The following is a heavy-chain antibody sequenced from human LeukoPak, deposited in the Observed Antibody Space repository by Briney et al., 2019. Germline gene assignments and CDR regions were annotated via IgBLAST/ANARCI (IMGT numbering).Heavy chain of an antibody. J-gene: IGHJ3*02. Sequence: GRSLRLSCVASGFTFSTSVMHWVRQAPGKGLEWVAGISIDGNGKYHADSVRGRFTISRDNSKNTLYLQMNSLRAEDTAVYYCASGYSGYDSDDAFDIWGQGTMVTVSS. CDR3: ASGYSGYDSDDAFDI. CDR2: ISIDGNGK. D-gene: IGHD5-12*01. CDR1: GFTFSTSV. V-gene: IGHV3-30*14.